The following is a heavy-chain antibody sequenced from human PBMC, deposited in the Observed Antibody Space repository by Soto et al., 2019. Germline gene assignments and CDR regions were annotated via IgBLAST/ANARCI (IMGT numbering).Heavy chain of an antibody. CDR2: VYYSGIT. V-gene: IGHV4-39*07. J-gene: IGHJ6*02. D-gene: IGHD3-10*01. Sequence: SETLSLTCTVSGGSIRSSSYYWGWIRQPPGKGLEWIGNVYYSGITYRSPSLKSRVTISVDKSKNQFSLKLSSVTAADTAVYYCARSYYGSGRGYGMDVWGQGTTVTVSS. CDR3: ARSYYGSGRGYGMDV. CDR1: GGSIRSSSYY.